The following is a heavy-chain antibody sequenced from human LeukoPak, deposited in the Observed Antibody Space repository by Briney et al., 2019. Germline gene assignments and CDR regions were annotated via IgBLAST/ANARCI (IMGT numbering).Heavy chain of an antibody. V-gene: IGHV3-11*04. CDR3: ARSLGVYDYWRGFFSY. Sequence: GGSLRLSCAASGFTFSDYHMSWIRQAPGKGLEWVSYISSSGSTIYNADSVKGRFTISRDNAKKSLYLQMNSLRAEDTAVYYCARSLGVYDYWRGFFSYWGQGTLVTVSS. CDR1: GFTFSDYH. J-gene: IGHJ4*02. D-gene: IGHD3-3*01. CDR2: ISSSGSTI.